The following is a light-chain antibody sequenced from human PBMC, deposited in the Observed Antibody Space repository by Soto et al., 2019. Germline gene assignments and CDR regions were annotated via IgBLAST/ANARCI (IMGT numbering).Light chain of an antibody. CDR2: GAS. CDR3: QQYSNWPPYT. CDR1: QSVSSK. V-gene: IGKV3-15*01. J-gene: IGKJ3*01. Sequence: EIVLTQSPGTLSLSPGERATLSCRASQSVSSKLAWYQQRPGQAPRLLIFGASTRATGIPARFSGSGSGTEFTLTISSLQSEDFAVYYCQQYSNWPPYTFGPGTKVDIK.